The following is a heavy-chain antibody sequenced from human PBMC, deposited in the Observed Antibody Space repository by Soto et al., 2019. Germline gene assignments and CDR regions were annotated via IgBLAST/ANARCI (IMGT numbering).Heavy chain of an antibody. CDR1: GSSVSSNNYY. CDR2: VYNSGST. Sequence: PSETLSLTCTVSGSSVSSNNYYWAFIRQPPGKGLEWIGSVYNSGSTYYNPSLKSRLTVSLDTSKNQLSLSLRSVTAADTAVYYCARRPLRFCSTTSCYPDGGNFDYWGQGTLVTVSS. V-gene: IGHV4-39*01. D-gene: IGHD2-2*01. J-gene: IGHJ4*02. CDR3: ARRPLRFCSTTSCYPDGGNFDY.